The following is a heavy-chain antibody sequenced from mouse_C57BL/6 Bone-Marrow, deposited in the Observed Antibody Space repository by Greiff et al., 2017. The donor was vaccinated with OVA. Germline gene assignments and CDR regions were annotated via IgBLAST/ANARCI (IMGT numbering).Heavy chain of an antibody. CDR1: GYTFTSYG. CDR2: FYPRSGNT. J-gene: IGHJ3*01. CDR3: ARRRVYYYGSSYGAWFAY. D-gene: IGHD1-1*01. V-gene: IGHV1-81*01. Sequence: QVQLQQSGAELARPGASVKLSCKASGYTFTSYGISWVKQRTGQGLEWIGEFYPRSGNTYYNEKFKGKATLTADKSSSTAYMELRSLTSEDSAVYFCARRRVYYYGSSYGAWFAYWGQGTLVTVSA.